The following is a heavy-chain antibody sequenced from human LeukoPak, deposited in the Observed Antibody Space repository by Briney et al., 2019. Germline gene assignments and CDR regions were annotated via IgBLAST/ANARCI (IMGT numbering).Heavy chain of an antibody. CDR3: ARVTNYGSGSYYRETSLDY. J-gene: IGHJ4*02. CDR2: ISSSGSTI. Sequence: GGSLRLSCAASGFTFSDYYMSWIRQAPGKGLEWVSYISSSGSTIYYADSVKGRFTISRDNAKNSLYLQMNSLRAEDTAVYYCARVTNYGSGSYYRETSLDYWGQGTLVTVSS. V-gene: IGHV3-11*04. D-gene: IGHD3-10*01. CDR1: GFTFSDYY.